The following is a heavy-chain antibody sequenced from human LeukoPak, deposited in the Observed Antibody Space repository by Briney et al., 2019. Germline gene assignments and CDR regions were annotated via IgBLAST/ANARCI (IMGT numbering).Heavy chain of an antibody. J-gene: IGHJ6*03. V-gene: IGHV4-59*12. CDR3: ARDPVAARPGYYYYYMDV. CDR2: IYYSGST. CDR1: GGSISSYY. Sequence: PSETLSLTCTVSGGSISSYYWSWIRQPPGKGLEWIGYIYYSGSTNYNPSLKSRVTISVDTSKNQFSLKLSSVTAADTAVYYCARDPVAARPGYYYYYMDVWGKGTMVTVSS. D-gene: IGHD6-6*01.